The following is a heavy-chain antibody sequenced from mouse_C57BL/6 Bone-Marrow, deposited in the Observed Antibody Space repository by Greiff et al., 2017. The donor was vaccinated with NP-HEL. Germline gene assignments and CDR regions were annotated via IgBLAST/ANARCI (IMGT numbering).Heavy chain of an antibody. Sequence: VHLVESGAELARPGASVKLSCKASGYTFTSYGISWVKQRTGQGLEWIGEIYPRSGNTYYNEKLKGKATLTADKSSSTAYMELRSLTSEDSAVYFCARGVLGYRDSWGQGTTLTVSS. CDR3: ARGVLGYRDS. J-gene: IGHJ2*01. V-gene: IGHV1-81*01. CDR1: GYTFTSYG. D-gene: IGHD2-14*01. CDR2: IYPRSGNT.